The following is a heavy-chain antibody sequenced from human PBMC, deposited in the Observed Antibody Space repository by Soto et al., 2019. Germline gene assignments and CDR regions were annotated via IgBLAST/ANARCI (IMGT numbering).Heavy chain of an antibody. V-gene: IGHV4-30-2*05. J-gene: IGHJ6*02. CDR3: ARDRVATILVAGIFYYYYGMDV. D-gene: IGHD5-12*01. Sequence: SETLSLTCAVSGGSISSGGYSWSWIRQPPGKGLEWIGYIYHSGSTYYNPSLKSRVTISVDTSKNQFSLKLSSVTAADTAVYYCARDRVATILVAGIFYYYYGMDVWGQGTTVTVSS. CDR1: GGSISSGGYS. CDR2: IYHSGST.